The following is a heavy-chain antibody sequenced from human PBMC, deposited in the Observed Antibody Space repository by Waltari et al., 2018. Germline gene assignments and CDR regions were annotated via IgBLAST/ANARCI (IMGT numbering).Heavy chain of an antibody. J-gene: IGHJ4*02. D-gene: IGHD3-16*01. CDR2: MSPNRGDS. Sequence: QVQLVQSGAEVKKPGASVRVSCKISGNTFTGHPVHWVRQAPGQGLEWMGRMSPNRGDSTFSQKFQGRLTLTRDTAISTAYMELNNLTPDDTAVYYCARFGAENWGQGTLVTVSS. CDR3: ARFGAEN. V-gene: IGHV1-2*06. CDR1: GNTFTGHP.